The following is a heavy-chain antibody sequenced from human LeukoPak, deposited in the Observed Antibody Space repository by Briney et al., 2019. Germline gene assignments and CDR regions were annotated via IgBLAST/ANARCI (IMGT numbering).Heavy chain of an antibody. CDR3: ARDHAFAFDI. V-gene: IGHV3-48*02. CDR2: IGISTTTI. Sequence: GESLKISCEGSGYSFPNYWIGWVRQAPGKGLEWVSYIGISTTTIYYADSVKGRFTISRDNAKNSLYLQMNSLRDEDTAVYYCARDHAFAFDIWGQGTMVTVSS. CDR1: GYSFPNYW. J-gene: IGHJ3*02.